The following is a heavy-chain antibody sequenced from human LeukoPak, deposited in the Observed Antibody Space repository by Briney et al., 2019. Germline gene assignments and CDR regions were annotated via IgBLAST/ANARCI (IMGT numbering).Heavy chain of an antibody. CDR1: GGSISSYY. J-gene: IGHJ4*02. Sequence: SETLSLTCTASGGSISSYYWSWIRQPPGKGLEWIGYIYTSGSTNYNPSLKSRVTISVDTSKNQFSLKLSSVTAADTAVYYCARGRTYYDILTGYSHWGQGTLVTVSS. D-gene: IGHD3-9*01. CDR3: ARGRTYYDILTGYSH. CDR2: IYTSGST. V-gene: IGHV4-4*09.